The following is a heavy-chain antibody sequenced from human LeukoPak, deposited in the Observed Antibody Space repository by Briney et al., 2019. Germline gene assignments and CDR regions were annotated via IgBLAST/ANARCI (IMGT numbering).Heavy chain of an antibody. CDR2: MYYSGST. V-gene: IGHV4-31*03. CDR3: AREHVDILTGYYSGYFDY. J-gene: IGHJ4*02. D-gene: IGHD3-9*01. Sequence: SETLSLTCTVSGGSISSGGYYWSWIRQHPGTGLEWIGYMYYSGSTYYNPSFASRVTISVDTSKNQFSLKLSSVTAADTAVYYCAREHVDILTGYYSGYFDYWGQGTLVTVSS. CDR1: GGSISSGGYY.